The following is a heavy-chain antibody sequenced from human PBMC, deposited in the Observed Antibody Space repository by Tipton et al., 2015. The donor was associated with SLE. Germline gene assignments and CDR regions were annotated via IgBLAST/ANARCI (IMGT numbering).Heavy chain of an antibody. CDR3: ATSGYEFLNWFDP. J-gene: IGHJ5*02. CDR2: INHSGST. Sequence: LRLSCAVYGGSFSGYYWSWIRQPPGKGLEWIGEINHSGSTNYNPSLKSRVTISLDASKNQFSLRMTSVTAADTAVYYCATSGYEFLNWFDPWGQGTPVTVSS. CDR1: GGSFSGYY. D-gene: IGHD5-12*01. V-gene: IGHV4-34*01.